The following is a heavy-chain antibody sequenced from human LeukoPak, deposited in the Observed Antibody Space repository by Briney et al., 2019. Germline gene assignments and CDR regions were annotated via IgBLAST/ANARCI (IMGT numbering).Heavy chain of an antibody. J-gene: IGHJ4*02. V-gene: IGHV3-15*01. CDR1: GFTFAW. D-gene: IGHD1-26*01. Sequence: GGSLRLSCSASGFTFAWMSWVRQAPGKGLEWVGRIKSKTDGGTTDFAALVKGRFTISRDDSKNTVHLQMNGLKNEDTAVYYCTTGTGGFTFGYWGQGTLVTVSS. CDR2: IKSKTDGGTT. CDR3: TTGTGGFTFGY.